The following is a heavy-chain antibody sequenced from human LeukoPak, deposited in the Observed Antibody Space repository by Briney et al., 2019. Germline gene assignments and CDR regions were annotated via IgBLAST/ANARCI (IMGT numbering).Heavy chain of an antibody. CDR1: GFTFDDYA. CDR3: AKDKATTGEFGYYGMDV. CDR2: ISWNSGSI. Sequence: GGSLRLSCAASGFTFDDYAMHWVRQAPGKGLEWVSGISWNSGSIGYADSVKGRFTISRDNAKNSLYLQMNSLRAEDTALYYCAKDKATTGEFGYYGMDVWGQGTTVTVSS. V-gene: IGHV3-9*01. D-gene: IGHD3-10*01. J-gene: IGHJ6*02.